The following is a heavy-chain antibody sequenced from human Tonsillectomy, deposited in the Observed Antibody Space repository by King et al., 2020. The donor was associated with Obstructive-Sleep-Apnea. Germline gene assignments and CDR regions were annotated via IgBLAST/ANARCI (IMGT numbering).Heavy chain of an antibody. D-gene: IGHD6-13*01. CDR1: GYTFTSYY. V-gene: IGHV1-46*01. J-gene: IGHJ3*02. CDR2: INPSGGST. CDR3: ARDLFAQQLVSAFGI. Sequence: QLVQSGAEVKKPGASVKVSCKASGYTFTSYYIHWVRQAPGQGLEWMGIINPSGGSTSYAQKFQGRVTMTRDTSTSTVYMELSSLRSEDTAVYYWARDLFAQQLVSAFGIWGQGTMVTVSS.